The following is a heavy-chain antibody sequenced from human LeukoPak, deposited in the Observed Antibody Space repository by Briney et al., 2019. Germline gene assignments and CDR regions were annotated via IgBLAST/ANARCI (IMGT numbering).Heavy chain of an antibody. CDR3: ARYYCGSGSYYFDY. J-gene: IGHJ4*02. CDR2: IYYSGST. CDR1: AYSISSTNW. V-gene: IGHV4-28*01. Sequence: PSDTLSLTCAVSAYSISSTNWWGWIRQPPGKGLXXXXXIYYSGSTYYNPSLXSRVTMSVDTSKNQFSLTLSSVTAVDTAVYYCARYYCGSGSYYFDYWGQGTLVTVSS. D-gene: IGHD3-10*01.